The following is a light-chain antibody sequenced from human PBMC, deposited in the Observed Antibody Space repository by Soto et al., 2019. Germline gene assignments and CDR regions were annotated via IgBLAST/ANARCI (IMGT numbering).Light chain of an antibody. CDR3: SSYTSSSTLRV. CDR1: SSDVGGYNY. CDR2: DVS. V-gene: IGLV2-14*01. J-gene: IGLJ1*01. Sequence: SVLTQPASVSGSPGQSITISCTGTSSDVGGYNYVSWYQQHPGKAPKLMIYDVSNRPSGVSNRFSGSKSGNTASLTISGLQAEDEADYYCSSYTSSSTLRVFGTGTKATVL.